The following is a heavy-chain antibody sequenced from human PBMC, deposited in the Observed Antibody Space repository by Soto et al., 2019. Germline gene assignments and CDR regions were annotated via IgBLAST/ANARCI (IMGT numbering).Heavy chain of an antibody. CDR3: ARRYAGNFDY. D-gene: IGHD2-8*01. J-gene: IGHJ4*02. CDR2: IYYSGST. Sequence: QVQLQESGPGLVKPSETLSLTCTVSGGSISSYYWSWIRQPPGKGLEWIGYIYYSGSTNYNPSLESRVPISVDTSKTQFSMKLSSVTAADTAVYYCARRYAGNFDYWGQGTLVTVSS. V-gene: IGHV4-59*01. CDR1: GGSISSYY.